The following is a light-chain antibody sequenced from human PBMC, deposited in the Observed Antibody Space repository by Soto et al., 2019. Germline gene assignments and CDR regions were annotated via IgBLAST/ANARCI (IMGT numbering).Light chain of an antibody. V-gene: IGLV2-14*03. CDR2: DVS. Sequence: QSVLTQPASVSGSPGQSITISCTGTNSDVGGYDYVSWYQQHPGKAPKLLIYDVSKRPSGVSNRFSGSKSGNTASLTISGLLTEDEADYYCSSFTGRTTWVFGGGTKVTVL. J-gene: IGLJ3*02. CDR3: SSFTGRTTWV. CDR1: NSDVGGYDY.